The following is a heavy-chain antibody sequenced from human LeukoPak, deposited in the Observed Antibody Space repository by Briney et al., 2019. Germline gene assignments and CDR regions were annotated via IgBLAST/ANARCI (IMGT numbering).Heavy chain of an antibody. J-gene: IGHJ3*02. D-gene: IGHD3-22*01. CDR3: ARLQYYYDSSDYYNDAFDI. CDR1: GFTFSSYW. Sequence: PGGSLRLSCAASGFTFSSYWMSWVRQAPGKGLEWVANIKQDGSEKYYVDSVKGRFTISGDNAKNSLFLQMNSLRAEDTAVYYCARLQYYYDSSDYYNDAFDIWGQGTMVTVSS. CDR2: IKQDGSEK. V-gene: IGHV3-7*01.